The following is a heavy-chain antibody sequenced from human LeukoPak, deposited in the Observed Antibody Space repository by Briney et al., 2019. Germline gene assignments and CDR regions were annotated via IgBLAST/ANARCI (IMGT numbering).Heavy chain of an antibody. V-gene: IGHV5-51*01. CDR1: GYSFSSYW. CDR2: IYPRDSRT. J-gene: IGHJ4*02. CDR3: ARSGRLGYCSGGSCFRWDY. Sequence: GESLKISCKGSGYSFSSYWIAWVRQMPGKGLEWMGIIYPRDSRTTYSPSFQGQVTISVDKSISTAYLQWSSLKASDTAMYYCARSGRLGYCSGGSCFRWDYWGQGTLVTVSS. D-gene: IGHD2-15*01.